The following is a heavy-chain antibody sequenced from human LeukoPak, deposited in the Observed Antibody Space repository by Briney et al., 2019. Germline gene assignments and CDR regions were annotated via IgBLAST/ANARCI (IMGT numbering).Heavy chain of an antibody. J-gene: IGHJ6*04. CDR2: ISSSSSYI. D-gene: IGHD3-10*02. CDR3: AELGITMIGGV. Sequence: GGSLRLSCEASGFTFSSYSMNWVRQAPGKGLEWVSSISSSSSYIHYADSVKGRFTISRDNAKNSLYVQMNSLRAEDTAVYYCAELGITMIGGVWGKGTTVTVSS. V-gene: IGHV3-21*01. CDR1: GFTFSSYS.